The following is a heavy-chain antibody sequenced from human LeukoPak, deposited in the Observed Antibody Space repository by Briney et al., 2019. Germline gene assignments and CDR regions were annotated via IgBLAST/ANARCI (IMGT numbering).Heavy chain of an antibody. V-gene: IGHV4-59*01. Sequence: SETLSFTCSVSGGSISTYYWSWIRQLPGKGREWIGYIYYTGTTNYNPTLRSRVTISVDTSRNQFSLRLSSVTAADTAVYYCAREDPQTTVPEGMDVWGHGTTVIVSS. J-gene: IGHJ6*02. CDR2: IYYTGTT. CDR3: AREDPQTTVPEGMDV. D-gene: IGHD4-17*01. CDR1: GGSISTYY.